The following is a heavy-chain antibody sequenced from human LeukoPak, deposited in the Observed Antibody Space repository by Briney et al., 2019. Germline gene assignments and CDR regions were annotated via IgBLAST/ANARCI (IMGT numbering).Heavy chain of an antibody. D-gene: IGHD1-14*01. CDR3: ARDPEGREFDY. CDR2: INSDGSGT. J-gene: IGHJ4*02. CDR1: GFMFSSYW. Sequence: PGGSLRLSCAASGFMFSSYWMHWVRQAPGKGLVWVSRINSDGSGTSYADSVKGRFTISRDNAKNTLYLQMNSLRAEDTAVYYCARDPEGREFDYWGQGTLVTVSS. V-gene: IGHV3-74*01.